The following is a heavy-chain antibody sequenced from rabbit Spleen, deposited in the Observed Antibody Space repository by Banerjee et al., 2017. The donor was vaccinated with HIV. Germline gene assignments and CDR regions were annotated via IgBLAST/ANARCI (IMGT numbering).Heavy chain of an antibody. V-gene: IGHV1S45*01. D-gene: IGHD1-1*01. CDR3: ARGSSGVDFGLTL. CDR1: GFDLSSGYY. J-gene: IGHJ4*01. CDR2: IYTGSSVGT. Sequence: QEQLEESGGGLVKPEGSLTLTCTASGFDLSSGYYMCWVRQAPGKGLEWIACIYTGSSVGTYYASWAKGRFTISKTSSTVDLKMTSLTAADTATYFCARGSSGVDFGLTLWGQGTLVTVS.